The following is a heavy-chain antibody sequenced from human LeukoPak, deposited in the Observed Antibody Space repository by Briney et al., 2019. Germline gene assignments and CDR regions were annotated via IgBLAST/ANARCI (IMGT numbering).Heavy chain of an antibody. CDR3: ARLPDYYDSSWFDP. CDR1: GYTFTSYG. J-gene: IGHJ5*02. Sequence: ASVKVSCKASGYTFTSYGISWVRQAPGQGLEWMGWISAYNGNTNYAQKLQGRVTVTTDTSMSTAYMELRSLRSDDTAVYYCARLPDYYDSSWFDPWGQGTLVTVSS. V-gene: IGHV1-18*01. D-gene: IGHD3-22*01. CDR2: ISAYNGNT.